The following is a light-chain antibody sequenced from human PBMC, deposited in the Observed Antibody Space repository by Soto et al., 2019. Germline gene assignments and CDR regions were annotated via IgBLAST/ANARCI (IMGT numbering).Light chain of an antibody. V-gene: IGKV1-6*01. CDR3: QQYNNWPQT. Sequence: AIQVTQSPTSLSASVGDRVTITCRSSQDIRNYLGWYQQKPGKAPQLLIYGASTRAADVPATFSGGGSGTEFTLTISSLQSEDFAEYHCQQYNNWPQTFGPGTKVDIK. CDR2: GAS. J-gene: IGKJ1*01. CDR1: QDIRNY.